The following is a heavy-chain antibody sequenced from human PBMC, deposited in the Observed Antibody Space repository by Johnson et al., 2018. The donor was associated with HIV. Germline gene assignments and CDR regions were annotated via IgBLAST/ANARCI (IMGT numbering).Heavy chain of an antibody. D-gene: IGHD3-3*01. Sequence: VHLVESGGGSVQPGGSLRLSCAASGFSFSSYALTWVRQAPGKGLEWVSGISGSGVSTYYADSVKGRFTISRDNSKDTLFLQMDSLRPEDTAVYYCANLLFLQWLAPDDAFYIWGQGTMVTVSS. J-gene: IGHJ3*02. CDR2: ISGSGVST. CDR1: GFSFSSYA. V-gene: IGHV3-23*04. CDR3: ANLLFLQWLAPDDAFYI.